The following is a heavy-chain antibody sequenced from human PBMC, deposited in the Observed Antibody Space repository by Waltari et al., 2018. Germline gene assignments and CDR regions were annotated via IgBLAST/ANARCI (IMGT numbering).Heavy chain of an antibody. V-gene: IGHV3-53*01. Sequence: EVQLVESGGGLIQPGGSLRLPCAASGFTVSSNYMNWLRQAPGKGLEWVSVIYSGGTTYYADSVKGRFTISRDNSKNTLYLQMNRLTAEDTAVYYCARATYSYGSGSYPFDYWGQGTLVTVSS. D-gene: IGHD3-10*01. CDR3: ARATYSYGSGSYPFDY. CDR2: IYSGGTT. J-gene: IGHJ4*02. CDR1: GFTVSSNY.